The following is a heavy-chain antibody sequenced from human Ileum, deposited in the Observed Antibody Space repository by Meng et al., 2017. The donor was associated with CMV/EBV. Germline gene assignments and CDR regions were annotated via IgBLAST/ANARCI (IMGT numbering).Heavy chain of an antibody. CDR2: VFYSGST. CDR3: ARELRYGDYYFDS. CDR1: GDSIISDDHY. J-gene: IGHJ4*02. D-gene: IGHD4-17*01. Sequence: HVQLLESGPGLVKSSQTLSLTCNVSGDSIISDDHYWSWIRQPPGKGLEWIGYVFYSGSTYSNPSLMSRVTISVDTSKNQFSLRLSSVTAADTAVYYCARELRYGDYYFDSWGQGTLVTVSS. V-gene: IGHV4-30-4*08.